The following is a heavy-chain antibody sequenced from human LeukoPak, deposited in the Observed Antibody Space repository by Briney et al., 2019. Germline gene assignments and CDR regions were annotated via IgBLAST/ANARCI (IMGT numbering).Heavy chain of an antibody. D-gene: IGHD2-2*01. CDR1: GYTFTDYY. CDR2: INPNSGGT. CDR3: ARDGTLGYCSTTSCLDYYYGMAV. V-gene: IGHV1-2*02. J-gene: IGHJ6*02. Sequence: GASVKVSCKASGYTFTDYYIYWVRQAPGQGLEWVGWINPNSGGTNYAQKFQGRVTMTRDTSVSTAYMELSRLRSDDTAVYYCARDGTLGYCSTTSCLDYYYGMAVWGQGTTVTVSS.